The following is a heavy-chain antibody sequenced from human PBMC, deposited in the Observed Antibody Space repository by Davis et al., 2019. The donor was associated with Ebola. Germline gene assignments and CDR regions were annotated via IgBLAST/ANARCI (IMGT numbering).Heavy chain of an antibody. V-gene: IGHV3-11*06. CDR2: ISSSSSYT. D-gene: IGHD3-22*01. Sequence: GGSLRLSCAASGFTFSDYYMSWIRQAPGKGLGWVSYISSSSSYTNYADSVKGRFTISRDNAKNSLYLQMNSLRAEDTAVYYCARDALRGYYDSSGYGLDYWGQGTLVTVSS. CDR1: GFTFSDYY. J-gene: IGHJ4*02. CDR3: ARDALRGYYDSSGYGLDY.